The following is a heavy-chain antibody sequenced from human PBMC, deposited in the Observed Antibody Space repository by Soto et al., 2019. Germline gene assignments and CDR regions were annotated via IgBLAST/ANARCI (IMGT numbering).Heavy chain of an antibody. Sequence: GGSLRLSCAASGLSVVCSCMNWLRQSPQKGLEWISVIYPDDNTYYAESVRGRFTLSKDSSRNTVSLQMNSLRAEDTAVYYCARLPGAFYYDNSDSDVHDYWGQGTMVTVSS. J-gene: IGHJ4*02. V-gene: IGHV3-53*01. D-gene: IGHD3-22*01. CDR2: IYPDDNT. CDR1: GLSVVCSC. CDR3: ARLPGAFYYDNSDSDVHDY.